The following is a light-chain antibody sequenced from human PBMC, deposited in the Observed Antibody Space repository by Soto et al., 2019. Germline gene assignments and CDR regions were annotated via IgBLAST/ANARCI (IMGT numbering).Light chain of an antibody. Sequence: EIVLTQSPGTLSLSPGERATLSCRASQSVSSSFLAWYQQKPGQAPRLLIYGASNRATGIPDRFSGSGSGTEFTLTISRLEPEDFEVYYCQQYVTSPWAFGQGTKVAIE. CDR3: QQYVTSPWA. CDR2: GAS. J-gene: IGKJ1*01. V-gene: IGKV3-20*01. CDR1: QSVSSSF.